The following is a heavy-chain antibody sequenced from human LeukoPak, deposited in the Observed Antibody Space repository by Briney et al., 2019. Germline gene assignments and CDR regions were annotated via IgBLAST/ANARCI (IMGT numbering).Heavy chain of an antibody. D-gene: IGHD1-1*01. Sequence: PGGSLRLSCAASGFTFNNYAMSWVRQAPGKGLEWVSGIRAAGDSTDYANSVQGRFTISRDNSKNTVYLQMHSLRVDDSALYYCAPLNWIQDPFDYWGQGTLVTASS. J-gene: IGHJ4*02. CDR3: APLNWIQDPFDY. V-gene: IGHV3-23*01. CDR2: IRAAGDST. CDR1: GFTFNNYA.